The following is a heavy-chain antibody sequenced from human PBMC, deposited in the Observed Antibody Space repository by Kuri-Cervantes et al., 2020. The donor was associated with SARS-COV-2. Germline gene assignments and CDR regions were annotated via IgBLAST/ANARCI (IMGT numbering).Heavy chain of an antibody. D-gene: IGHD2/OR15-2a*01. J-gene: IGHJ6*04. CDR1: GYTFTSYD. CDR2: IIPILNTP. V-gene: IGHV1-69*04. CDR3: ARAPRGIVQSFYDFLDV. Sequence: SVKVSCKASGYTFTSYDINWVRQAPGQGLEWMGRIIPILNTPQYAQNFQGRVTITADKSSRTAYMEVHSLRPEDTAVYYCARAPRGIVQSFYDFLDVWGTGTTVTVSS.